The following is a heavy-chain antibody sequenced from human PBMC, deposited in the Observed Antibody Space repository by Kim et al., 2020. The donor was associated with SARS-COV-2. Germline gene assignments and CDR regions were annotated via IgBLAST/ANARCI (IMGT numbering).Heavy chain of an antibody. Sequence: QKFQGRVTMTRNTSISTAYMGLSSLRSEDTAVYYCARVVRGVRVPYGMDVWGQGTTVTVSS. CDR3: ARVVRGVRVPYGMDV. V-gene: IGHV1-8*01. D-gene: IGHD3-10*01. J-gene: IGHJ6*02.